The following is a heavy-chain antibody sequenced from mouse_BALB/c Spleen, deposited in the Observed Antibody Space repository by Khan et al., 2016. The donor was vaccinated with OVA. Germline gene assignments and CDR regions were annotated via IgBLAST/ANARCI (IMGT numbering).Heavy chain of an antibody. CDR3: ARAYYGNYREAMDY. CDR2: IWGDGST. Sequence: VELVESGPGLVAPSQSLSITCTVSGFSLTGYGVNWVRQPPGKGLEWLGMIWGDGSTDYNAALKSRLNLSKDNSKSQVFLKMNSLQTDDTARYYCARAYYGNYREAMDYWGHGTSVTVAS. J-gene: IGHJ4*01. CDR1: GFSLTGYG. V-gene: IGHV2-6-7*01. D-gene: IGHD2-10*01.